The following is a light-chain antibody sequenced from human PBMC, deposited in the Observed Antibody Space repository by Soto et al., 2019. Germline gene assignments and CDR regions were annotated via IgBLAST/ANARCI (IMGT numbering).Light chain of an antibody. CDR3: SSYSSSSTNYV. J-gene: IGLJ1*01. V-gene: IGLV2-14*03. Sequence: QSVLTQPASVSGSPGQSITISCTGSNSDVGGYNYVSWYQQHPGKAPKVMIYDVSNRPSGVSSRFSGSKSGDTASLTISGLQAEDEADYYCSSYSSSSTNYVFGTGTK. CDR2: DVS. CDR1: NSDVGGYNY.